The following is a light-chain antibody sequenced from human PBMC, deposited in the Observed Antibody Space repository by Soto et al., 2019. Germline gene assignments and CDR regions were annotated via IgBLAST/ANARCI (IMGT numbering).Light chain of an antibody. V-gene: IGKV4-1*01. Sequence: DIVMTQSPDSLAVSLGKRATITCKSSQSVLYSSNNKNYLAWYQQKPGQPPKLLIYWASTRESGVPDRFSGSGSGTDFTLTISSLQAEDVAVYYCQQYYTTLALTFGGGTKVDIK. CDR1: QSVLYSSNNKNY. J-gene: IGKJ4*01. CDR3: QQYYTTLALT. CDR2: WAS.